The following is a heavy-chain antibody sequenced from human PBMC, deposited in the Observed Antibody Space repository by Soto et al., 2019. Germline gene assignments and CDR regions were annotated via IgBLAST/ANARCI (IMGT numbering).Heavy chain of an antibody. J-gene: IGHJ6*02. CDR1: GFTFSDHY. CDR3: ARDQYCGRSNCYRTGMDV. CDR2: TRNKVTGYTT. V-gene: IGHV3-72*01. Sequence: DVQLVESGGGLVQPGGSLRLSCAAFGFTFSDHYMDWVRQAPGKGLEWVGRTRNKVTGYTTEYAASVKGRFTISRDDSKNSLYLQMNSLKTEDTAVYYCARDQYCGRSNCYRTGMDVWGQGTTVTVSS. D-gene: IGHD2-2*01.